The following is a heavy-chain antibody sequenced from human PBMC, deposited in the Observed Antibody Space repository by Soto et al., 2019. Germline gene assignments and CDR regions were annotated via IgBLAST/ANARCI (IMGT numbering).Heavy chain of an antibody. CDR3: AKSNSGSFYYYAMDV. CDR1: GFTFSSYA. J-gene: IGHJ6*02. D-gene: IGHD1-26*01. CDR2: ISGSGGST. Sequence: GGSLRLSCAASGFTFSSYAMSWVRQAPGKGLEWVSVISGSGGSTNYADSVKGRVTISRDNSKNTLFLQMNSLRAEDTAVYYCAKSNSGSFYYYAMDVWGQGTTVTVSS. V-gene: IGHV3-23*01.